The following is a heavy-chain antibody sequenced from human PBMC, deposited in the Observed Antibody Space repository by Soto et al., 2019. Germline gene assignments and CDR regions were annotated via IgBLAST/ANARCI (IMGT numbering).Heavy chain of an antibody. CDR2: IYYSGST. D-gene: IGHD2-2*01. J-gene: IGHJ3*02. Sequence: QVQLQESGPGLVKPSQTLSLTCTVSGGSISSGGYYWSWIRQHPGKGLEWIGYIYYSGSTYYNPSLKSRVTRSVDTSKNQFSLKLSSVTAADTAVYYCGGYCSSTSCYGAFDIWGQGTMVTVSS. CDR3: GGYCSSTSCYGAFDI. V-gene: IGHV4-31*03. CDR1: GGSISSGGYY.